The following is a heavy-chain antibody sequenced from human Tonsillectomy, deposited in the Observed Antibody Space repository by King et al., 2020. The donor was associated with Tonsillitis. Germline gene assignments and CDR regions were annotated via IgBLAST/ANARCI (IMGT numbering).Heavy chain of an antibody. J-gene: IGHJ5*02. D-gene: IGHD3-9*01. V-gene: IGHV4-31*03. CDR2: IYYSGST. Sequence: QVQLQESGPGLVKPSQTLSLTCTVSGVSISRGGDYWSWIRRHPGKGLEWIGYIYYSGSTYYNPSLKSRVTISVDTSKNQFALKLTSVTAADTAVYYFAVLRSGPTYYDILTENWFDPWGQGTLVTVSS. CDR3: AVLRSGPTYYDILTENWFDP. CDR1: GVSISRGGDY.